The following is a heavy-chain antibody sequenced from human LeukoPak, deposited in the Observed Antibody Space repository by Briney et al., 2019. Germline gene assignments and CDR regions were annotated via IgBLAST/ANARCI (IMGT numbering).Heavy chain of an antibody. V-gene: IGHV3-48*03. CDR3: ARGGGSYPFFDY. Sequence: GGSLRLSCAASGFTFNIYEMNWVRQAPGKGLEWVSYISNSGTTICYADSVKGRFTISRDNAKNSLYLQMNSLRAEDTAVYYCARGGGSYPFFDYWGQGTLVTVSS. D-gene: IGHD1-26*01. J-gene: IGHJ4*02. CDR2: ISNSGTTI. CDR1: GFTFNIYE.